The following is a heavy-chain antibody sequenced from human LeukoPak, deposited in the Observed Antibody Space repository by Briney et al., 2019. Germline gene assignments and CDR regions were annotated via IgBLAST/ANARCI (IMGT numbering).Heavy chain of an antibody. Sequence: GESLKISCKGSGYSFTTYWIDWVRQMPGKGLEWMGIIYPGDSDTRYSPSFQGQVSISADKSISTAYLQWSSLKASDTAMYYCATGSYSDYFDYWGQGTLVTVSS. CDR2: IYPGDSDT. D-gene: IGHD3-10*01. CDR1: GYSFTTYW. V-gene: IGHV5-51*01. J-gene: IGHJ4*02. CDR3: ATGSYSDYFDY.